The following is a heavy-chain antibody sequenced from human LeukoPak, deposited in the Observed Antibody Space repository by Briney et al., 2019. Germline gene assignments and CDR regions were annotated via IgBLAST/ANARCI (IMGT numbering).Heavy chain of an antibody. CDR1: GGSIGWDY. CDR3: AREEYFQDSNGYSYYFHS. V-gene: IGHV4-4*07. J-gene: IGHJ4*02. D-gene: IGHD3-22*01. Sequence: KPSETLSLTCTVSGGSIGWDYWSWIRQSAGKGLGRIGRIYKSGSTNYNPSFRGRVTMSVDTSKNQFSLSVTSVTAADTAVYYCAREEYFQDSNGYSYYFHSWGQGSLVTVSS. CDR2: IYKSGST.